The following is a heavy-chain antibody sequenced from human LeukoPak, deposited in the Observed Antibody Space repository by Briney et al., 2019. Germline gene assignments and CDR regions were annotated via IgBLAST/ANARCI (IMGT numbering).Heavy chain of an antibody. V-gene: IGHV3-66*04. CDR3: ARLHYDVLTGPFDY. J-gene: IGHJ4*02. CDR2: IYSGGAT. Sequence: PGGSLRLSCTGSGFTFGDYTMTWFRQAPGKGLEWVSIIYSGGATFYADSVKGRFTISRENSKNTLWLQMNSLRAEDTAVYYCARLHYDVLTGPFDYWGQGTLVTVSS. D-gene: IGHD3-9*01. CDR1: GFTFGDYT.